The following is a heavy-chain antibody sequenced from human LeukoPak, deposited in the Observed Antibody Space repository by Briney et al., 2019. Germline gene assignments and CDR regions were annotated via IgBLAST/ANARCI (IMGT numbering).Heavy chain of an antibody. CDR3: ASPVTTSY. CDR1: GGSFSGYY. V-gene: IGHV4-34*01. D-gene: IGHD4-17*01. Sequence: PSETLSLTCAVYGGSFSGYYWSWIRQPPGKGLEWIREINHSGSTNYNPSLKSRVTISVDTSRNQFSLKLSSVTAADTAVYYCASPVTTSYWGQGTLVTVSS. CDR2: INHSGST. J-gene: IGHJ4*02.